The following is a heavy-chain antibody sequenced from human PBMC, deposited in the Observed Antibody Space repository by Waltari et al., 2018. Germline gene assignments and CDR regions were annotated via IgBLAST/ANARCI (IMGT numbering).Heavy chain of an antibody. CDR1: GGSVSSGSSY. Sequence: QEQLQESGPGLVKPSETLSLTCTVSGGSVSSGSSYWSWIRQPPGKGLEWIGYIYYSGSTKYNPSLKSRLTISVDTSKNQFSLKLNSVTAADTAVYYCGRSRYYEIFYYYMDVWGKGTTVTVSS. J-gene: IGHJ6*03. D-gene: IGHD3-3*01. CDR2: IYYSGST. V-gene: IGHV4-61*01. CDR3: GRSRYYEIFYYYMDV.